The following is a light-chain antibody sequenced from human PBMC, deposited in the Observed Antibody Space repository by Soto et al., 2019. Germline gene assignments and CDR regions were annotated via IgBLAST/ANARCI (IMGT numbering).Light chain of an antibody. CDR2: WAS. CDR1: QTILHTSNNQNY. V-gene: IGKV4-1*01. Sequence: DIAMTQSPDSLAVSLGERATINCRSGQTILHTSNNQNYLAWYQQKPGQPPKLLFSWASYRQSGVPDRFSGSGSGTDFTLTISSLQAEDVAVYYCQQYSGLPLTFGGGTKVEIK. J-gene: IGKJ4*01. CDR3: QQYSGLPLT.